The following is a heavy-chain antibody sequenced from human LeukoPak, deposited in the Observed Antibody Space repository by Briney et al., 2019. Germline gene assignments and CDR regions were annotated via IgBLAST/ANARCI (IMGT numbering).Heavy chain of an antibody. V-gene: IGHV3-23*01. J-gene: IGHJ4*02. CDR1: GFTFSSYA. CDR2: ISGSGGST. Sequence: GGSLRLSCAAFGFTFSSYAMSWVRQAPGKGLEWVSAISGSGGSTYYADSVKRRFTISRDNSKNTLYLQMNSLRAEDTAVYYCASSSSGWEYYFDCWGQGTLVTVSS. CDR3: ASSSSGWEYYFDC. D-gene: IGHD6-19*01.